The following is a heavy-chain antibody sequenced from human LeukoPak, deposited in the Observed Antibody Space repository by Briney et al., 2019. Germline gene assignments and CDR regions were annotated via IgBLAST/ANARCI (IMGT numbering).Heavy chain of an antibody. D-gene: IGHD1-26*01. Sequence: GESLKISCKGSGYTFTSYGISWVRQAPGQGLEWMGWISAYNGNTNYAQKLQGRVTMTTDTSTSTAYMELRSLRSDDTAVYYCARSPEYSGSYQADYWGQGTLITVSS. CDR1: GYTFTSYG. J-gene: IGHJ4*02. CDR2: ISAYNGNT. CDR3: ARSPEYSGSYQADY. V-gene: IGHV1-18*01.